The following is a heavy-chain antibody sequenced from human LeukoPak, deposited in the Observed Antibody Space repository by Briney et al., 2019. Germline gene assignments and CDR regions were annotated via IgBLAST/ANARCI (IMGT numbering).Heavy chain of an antibody. CDR3: ARKSVAVRGAFDI. CDR2: IYYCGST. V-gene: IGHV4-59*01. J-gene: IGHJ3*02. CDR1: GGSISSYY. Sequence: PSETLSLTCSVSGGSISSYYWRWIPQPPGKGLEWIGYIYYCGSTNYNPSLKSRVTISVDTSKNQFSLNLNSVTAADTAVYYCARKSVAVRGAFDIWGQGRMVTVSS. D-gene: IGHD6-19*01.